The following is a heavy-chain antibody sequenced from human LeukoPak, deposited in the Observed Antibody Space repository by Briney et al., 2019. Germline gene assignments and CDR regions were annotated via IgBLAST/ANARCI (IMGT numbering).Heavy chain of an antibody. J-gene: IGHJ6*03. CDR2: INQDGSEK. D-gene: IGHD3-3*01. CDR3: ARDQGFSYYFYYMDV. CDR1: GFTFRSYW. V-gene: IGHV3-7*01. Sequence: GGSLRLSCAASGFTFRSYWMSWVRQAPGKGLEWVANINQDGSEKYYVDSVKGRSTISRDNAKNSLYLQMNSLRAEDTAVYYCARDQGFSYYFYYMDVWGKGTTVTVSS.